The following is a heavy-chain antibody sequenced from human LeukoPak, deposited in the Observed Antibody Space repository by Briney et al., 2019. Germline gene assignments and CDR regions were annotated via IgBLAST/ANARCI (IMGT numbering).Heavy chain of an antibody. D-gene: IGHD3-3*01. V-gene: IGHV5-51*01. J-gene: IGHJ6*03. CDR3: ARHEVGGDSSSGYEYYYYMDV. CDR1: GSTFTNYW. CDR2: IYPDDSDT. Sequence: GESLKISCKASGSTFTNYWIGWVRQMPGKGLEWMAMIYPDDSDTKYSPSFQGQVTISVDESINTAYLQWSSLKASDTAIYYCARHEVGGDSSSGYEYYYYMDVWGKGTAVTVSS.